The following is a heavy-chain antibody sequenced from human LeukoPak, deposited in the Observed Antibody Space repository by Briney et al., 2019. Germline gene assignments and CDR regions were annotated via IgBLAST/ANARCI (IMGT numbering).Heavy chain of an antibody. CDR2: IKSKNDGGTT. J-gene: IGHJ4*02. Sequence: GGSLRLSCAASGFTFSNAWMSWVRQAPGKGLEWVGRIKSKNDGGTTDYAAPVKGRFTISRDDSKNTLYLQMNSLKTEDTAVYYCTTDTYYYDSSGYYSDYWGQGTLVTVSS. V-gene: IGHV3-15*01. CDR3: TTDTYYYDSSGYYSDY. CDR1: GFTFSNAW. D-gene: IGHD3-22*01.